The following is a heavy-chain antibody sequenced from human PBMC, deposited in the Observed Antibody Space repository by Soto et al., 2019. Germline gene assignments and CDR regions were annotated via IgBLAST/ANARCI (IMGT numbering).Heavy chain of an antibody. Sequence: GGSLRLSCAASGFTFSNYAMHWVRQAPGKGLEWVAAISYDGSNKFYADSVRGRFTISRDNSKNTLYLQMNRLRAEDTALYYCARESENFYSSDRFDSWGQGTLVTVSS. CDR2: ISYDGSNK. V-gene: IGHV3-30-3*01. CDR1: GFTFSNYA. J-gene: IGHJ4*02. CDR3: ARESENFYSSDRFDS. D-gene: IGHD3-22*01.